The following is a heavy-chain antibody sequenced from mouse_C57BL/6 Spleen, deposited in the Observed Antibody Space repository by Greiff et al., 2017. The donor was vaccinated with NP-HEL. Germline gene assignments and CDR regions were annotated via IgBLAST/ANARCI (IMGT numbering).Heavy chain of an antibody. D-gene: IGHD1-1*01. Sequence: EVKLVESGGGLVKPGGSLKLSCAASGFTFSSYAMSWVRQTPEKRLEWVATISDGGSYTYYPDNVKGRFTISRDNAKNNLYLQMSHLKSEDTAMYYCARDPFYYYGSSLWYFDVWGTGTTVTVSS. CDR3: ARDPFYYYGSSLWYFDV. J-gene: IGHJ1*03. CDR2: ISDGGSYT. V-gene: IGHV5-4*01. CDR1: GFTFSSYA.